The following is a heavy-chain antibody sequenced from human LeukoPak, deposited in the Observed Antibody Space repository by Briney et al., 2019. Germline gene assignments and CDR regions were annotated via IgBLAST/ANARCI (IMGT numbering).Heavy chain of an antibody. V-gene: IGHV3-13*01. J-gene: IGHJ6*03. CDR2: IGAIGDT. CDR1: GFTLSTYD. CDR3: ARATVIGNAPVPGYMDV. D-gene: IGHD2-21*01. Sequence: GGPLRLSCAVSGFTLSTYDMQWVRQVSGKGLEWVSSIGAIGDTFYPGSVKGRFTISRENAKNSLYLQMNGLRAGDTAVYYCARATVIGNAPVPGYMDVWGKGTTVTVSS.